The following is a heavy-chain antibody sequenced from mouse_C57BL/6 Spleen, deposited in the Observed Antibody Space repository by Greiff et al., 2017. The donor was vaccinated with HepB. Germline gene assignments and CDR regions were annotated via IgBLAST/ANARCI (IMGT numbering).Heavy chain of an antibody. CDR3: ARMGPWYFDV. Sequence: QVQLQQPGAELVRPGSSVKLSCKASGYTFTSYWMDWVKQRPGQGLEWIGNIYPSDSETHYNQKFKDKATLTVDKSSSTAYMQLSSLTSEDSAVYYCARMGPWYFDVWGTGTTVTVSS. CDR2: IYPSDSET. D-gene: IGHD4-1*01. CDR1: GYTFTSYW. V-gene: IGHV1-61*01. J-gene: IGHJ1*03.